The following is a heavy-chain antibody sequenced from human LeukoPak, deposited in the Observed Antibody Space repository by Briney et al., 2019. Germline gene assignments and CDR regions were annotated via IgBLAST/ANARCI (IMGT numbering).Heavy chain of an antibody. CDR2: IKQDGSEK. Sequence: GGSLRLSCSGFGFTFRSFWMGWVRQAPGKGLEWVANIKQDGSEKYYVDSVKGRFTISRDNAKNSLYLQMNSLRAEDTAVYYCARDSVWFGDDYWGQGTLVTVSS. CDR1: GFTFRSFW. CDR3: ARDSVWFGDDY. D-gene: IGHD3-10*01. J-gene: IGHJ4*02. V-gene: IGHV3-7*01.